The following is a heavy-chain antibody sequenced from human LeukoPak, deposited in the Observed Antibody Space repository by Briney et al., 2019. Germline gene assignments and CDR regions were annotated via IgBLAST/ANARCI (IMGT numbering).Heavy chain of an antibody. D-gene: IGHD2-21*01. CDR1: GGSISSSSYH. Sequence: PSETLSLTCSVSGGSISSSSYHWGWIRQSPGKGLEWIGSMYYRGTTYENSSLKSRLTLSIDTSNNQFSLKLTSVTAAGTAVYFCAREYSRSVVAGSRPDLWGQGLLVTVSS. J-gene: IGHJ4*02. CDR2: MYYRGTT. V-gene: IGHV4-39*02. CDR3: AREYSRSVVAGSRPDL.